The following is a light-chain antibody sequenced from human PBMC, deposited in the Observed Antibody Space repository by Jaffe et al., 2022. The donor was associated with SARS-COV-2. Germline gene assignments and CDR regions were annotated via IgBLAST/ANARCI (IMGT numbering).Light chain of an antibody. V-gene: IGLV2-14*01. CDR2: EVI. J-gene: IGLJ3*02. CDR3: SSYTSSSTLV. CDR1: TSDVGGYNY. Sequence: QSALTQPASVSASPGQSITVSCTGTTSDVGGYNYVSWYQQHPGKAPKLLIYEVINRPSGVPDRFSGSKSGNTASLTISGLQAEDEADYYCSSYTSSSTLVFGGGTKLTVL.